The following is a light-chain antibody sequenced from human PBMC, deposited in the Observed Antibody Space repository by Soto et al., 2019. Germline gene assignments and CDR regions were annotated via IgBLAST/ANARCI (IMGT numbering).Light chain of an antibody. CDR3: QQYGSSPET. J-gene: IGKJ1*01. CDR1: QSVSSSY. CDR2: GAS. V-gene: IGKV3-20*01. Sequence: EIVLTQSPGTLSLSPGERATLSCRASQSVSSSYLAWYQQKPGQAPRLLIYGASSRATGIPDRFSVSGSGTDFTLTISKLEPEDFAVYYCQQYGSSPETFGQVTNVEIQ.